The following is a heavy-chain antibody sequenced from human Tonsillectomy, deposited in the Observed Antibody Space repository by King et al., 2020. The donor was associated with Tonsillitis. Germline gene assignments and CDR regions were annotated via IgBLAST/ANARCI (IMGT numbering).Heavy chain of an antibody. V-gene: IGHV3-33*05. D-gene: IGHD2-2*01. CDR3: ARFRVPGYYGMDV. CDR1: GFTFSSYG. CDR2: ISYDGSYK. Sequence: VQLVESGGGVVQPGRSLRLSCAASGFTFSSYGMHWVRQAPGKGLEWVAVISYDGSYKSYADSVKGRFTICRDNSKNTLYLQMNSLRAEDTAVYYCARFRVPGYYGMDVWGQGTTVTVSS. J-gene: IGHJ6*02.